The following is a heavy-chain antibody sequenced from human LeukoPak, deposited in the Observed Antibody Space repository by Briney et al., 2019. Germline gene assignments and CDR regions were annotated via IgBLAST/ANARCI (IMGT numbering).Heavy chain of an antibody. CDR3: ARGYNYDILTGYSWFDP. V-gene: IGHV1-8*01. J-gene: IGHJ5*02. CDR2: MNPNSGNT. D-gene: IGHD3-9*01. CDR1: GYTFTSYD. Sequence: ASVKVSRKASGYTFTSYDINWVRQATGQGLEWMGWMNPNSGNTGYAQKFQGRVTMTRNTSISTAYMELSSLRSEDTAVYYCARGYNYDILTGYSWFDPWGQGTLVTVSS.